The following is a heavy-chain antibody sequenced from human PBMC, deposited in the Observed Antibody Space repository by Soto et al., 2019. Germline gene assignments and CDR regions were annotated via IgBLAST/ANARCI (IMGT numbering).Heavy chain of an antibody. J-gene: IGHJ4*02. CDR2: ISGDGSSI. Sequence: GGSLRLSCAGSGFTFSGYWMHWVRQASGKGLVWVSRISGDGSSISYADSVKGRFTISRDNAKNTVYLQMNSLGPEDTAVYYFARLPLGEIAYRGQGTRVTDSS. D-gene: IGHD3-22*01. CDR3: ARLPLGEIAY. V-gene: IGHV3-74*01. CDR1: GFTFSGYW.